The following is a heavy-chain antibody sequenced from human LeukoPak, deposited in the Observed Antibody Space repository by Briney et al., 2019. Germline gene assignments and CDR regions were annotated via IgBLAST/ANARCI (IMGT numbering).Heavy chain of an antibody. CDR2: IYPGDSDT. V-gene: IGHV5-51*01. CDR1: GYSFTSYW. CDR3: ARHKRDGLWFGELLYPYYFDY. J-gene: IGHJ4*02. Sequence: GESLKISCKGSGYSFTSYWIGWVRQMPGKGLEWMGIIYPGDSDTRYSPSFQGQVTISADKSISTAHLQWSSLKASDTAMYYCARHKRDGLWFGELLYPYYFDYWGQGTLVTVSS. D-gene: IGHD3-10*01.